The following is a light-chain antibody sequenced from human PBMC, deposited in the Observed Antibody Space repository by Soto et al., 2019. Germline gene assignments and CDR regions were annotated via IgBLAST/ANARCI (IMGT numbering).Light chain of an antibody. CDR3: AAWDDSLNGLL. J-gene: IGLJ2*01. V-gene: IGLV1-44*01. CDR1: GSNIGTNA. Sequence: QSVLTQPPSASGTPGQRVTFSCSGIGSNIGTNAVNWYQQLPGTAPKLLIYSNTQRPSGVPDRFSGSKSGTSASLAISGLQSEDEADYYCAAWDDSLNGLLFGGGTKLTVL. CDR2: SNT.